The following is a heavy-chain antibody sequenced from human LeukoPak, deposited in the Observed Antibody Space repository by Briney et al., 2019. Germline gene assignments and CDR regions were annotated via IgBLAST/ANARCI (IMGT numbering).Heavy chain of an antibody. D-gene: IGHD4-17*01. CDR1: GFIFTNAW. Sequence: SGGSLRLSCAASGFIFTNAWMSWVRQAPGKGLVWVSRMNSDGSSTTYADSVKGRFTISRDNAKNTLYLQMNSLRAEDTAVYHCAREAFNYGDHYFDYWGQGTLVTVSS. J-gene: IGHJ4*02. V-gene: IGHV3-74*01. CDR2: MNSDGSST. CDR3: AREAFNYGDHYFDY.